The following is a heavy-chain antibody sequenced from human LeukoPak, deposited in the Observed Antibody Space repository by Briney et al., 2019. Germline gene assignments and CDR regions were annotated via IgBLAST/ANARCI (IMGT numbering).Heavy chain of an antibody. J-gene: IGHJ6*03. CDR3: AKAFTRYGSGSYYRPEYMDV. CDR1: GFTFSSYN. D-gene: IGHD3-10*01. V-gene: IGHV3-21*04. CDR2: ITSSSTYI. Sequence: KSGGSLRLSCAASGFTFSSYNMNWVRQAPGKGLEWVSSITSSSTYIYYADSVKGRFTISRDNSKNTLYLQMNSLRAEDTAVYYCAKAFTRYGSGSYYRPEYMDVWGKGTTVTISS.